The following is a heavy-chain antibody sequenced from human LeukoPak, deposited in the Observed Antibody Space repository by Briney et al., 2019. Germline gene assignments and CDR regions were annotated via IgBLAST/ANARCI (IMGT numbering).Heavy chain of an antibody. V-gene: IGHV3-30*14. Sequence: GGSLRLSCAASGFTFSSYAMHWVRQAPGKGLEWVAVISYDGSNKYYADSVKGRFTISRDNSKNTLYLQMNSLRAEDTAVYYCASSGSGWDRYFDYWGQGTLVTVSS. D-gene: IGHD6-19*01. CDR2: ISYDGSNK. CDR3: ASSGSGWDRYFDY. CDR1: GFTFSSYA. J-gene: IGHJ4*02.